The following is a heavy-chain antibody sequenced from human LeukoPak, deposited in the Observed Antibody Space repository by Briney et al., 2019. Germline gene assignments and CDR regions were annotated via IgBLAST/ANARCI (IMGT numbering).Heavy chain of an antibody. D-gene: IGHD3-10*02. CDR3: AELGITMIGGV. CDR2: ISSRGSTI. V-gene: IGHV3-48*03. CDR1: GFTFSSYE. J-gene: IGHJ6*04. Sequence: GGSLRLSCAASGFTFSSYEMNWVRLAPGKGLEWVSYISSRGSTIYYADSVKGRFTISRDNAKNSLYLQMNSLRAEDTAVYYCAELGITMIGGVWGKGTTVTISS.